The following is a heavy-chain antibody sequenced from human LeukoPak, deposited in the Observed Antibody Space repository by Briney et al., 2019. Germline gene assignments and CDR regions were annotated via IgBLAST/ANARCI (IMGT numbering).Heavy chain of an antibody. J-gene: IGHJ5*02. CDR3: ARGARSAPRITIFGVVARNWFDP. Sequence: ASAKVSCKASGYTFTGYYMHWVRQAPGQGLEWMGRINPNSGGTNYAQKFQGRVTMTRDTSISTAYMELSRLRSDDTAVYYCARGARSAPRITIFGVVARNWFDPWGQGTLVTVSS. CDR2: INPNSGGT. CDR1: GYTFTGYY. V-gene: IGHV1-2*06. D-gene: IGHD3-3*01.